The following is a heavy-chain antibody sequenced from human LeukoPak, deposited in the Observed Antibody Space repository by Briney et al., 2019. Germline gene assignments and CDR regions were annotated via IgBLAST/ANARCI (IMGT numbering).Heavy chain of an antibody. CDR2: ISYDGSNK. V-gene: IGHV3-30*18. J-gene: IGHJ4*02. CDR3: AKSRDTAMVTGLDY. D-gene: IGHD5-18*01. Sequence: PGGSLRLSCAASGFTFSSYGMHWVRQAPGKGLEWVAVISYDGSNKYYADSVKGRFTISRVNFKNTLYLQMNSLRAEDTAVYYCAKSRDTAMVTGLDYWGQGTLVTVSS. CDR1: GFTFSSYG.